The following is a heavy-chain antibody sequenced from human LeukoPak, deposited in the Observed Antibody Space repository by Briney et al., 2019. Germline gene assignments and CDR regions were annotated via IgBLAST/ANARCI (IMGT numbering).Heavy chain of an antibody. CDR2: IYYSGST. V-gene: IGHV4-39*01. Sequence: SETLSLTCTVSGGSISSSSYYWGWIRQPPGKGLEWIGSIYYSGSTYHNPSLKSRVTISVDTSKNQFSLKLSSVTAADTAVYYCAILGYYDFWSGLEDAFDIWGQGTMVTVSS. CDR3: AILGYYDFWSGLEDAFDI. J-gene: IGHJ3*02. D-gene: IGHD3-3*01. CDR1: GGSISSSSYY.